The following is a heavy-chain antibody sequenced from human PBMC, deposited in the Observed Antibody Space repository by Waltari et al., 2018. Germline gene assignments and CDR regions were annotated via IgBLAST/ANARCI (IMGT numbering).Heavy chain of an antibody. CDR2: SNPNRSDT. J-gene: IGHJ4*02. Sequence: QVQLVQSGAEVKKPGASVKVSCKASGYTFTDFFIHWVRQAPGQGLEWMGRSNPNRSDTSYAQRFQGRVTMTGDTSINTAYMEFAGLRSDDTAIYYCARSGGGTTTFGVAEWGQGSLVTVSS. V-gene: IGHV1-2*06. CDR1: GYTFTDFF. D-gene: IGHD3-3*01. CDR3: ARSGGGTTTFGVAE.